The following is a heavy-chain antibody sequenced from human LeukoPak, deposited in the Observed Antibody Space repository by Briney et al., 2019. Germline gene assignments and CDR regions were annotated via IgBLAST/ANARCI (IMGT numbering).Heavy chain of an antibody. CDR2: LSASNGNT. Sequence: ASVKVSCKASGYTLSNFGIIWVRQAPGQGLEWMGWLSASNGNTNYAQKVRGRVTMTTDTSTNTAYLELTSLRSDDTAVYYCARDLRELMGGDYYFDYWGQGTLVTVSS. CDR1: GYTLSNFG. CDR3: ARDLRELMGGDYYFDY. J-gene: IGHJ4*02. D-gene: IGHD2-8*01. V-gene: IGHV1-18*01.